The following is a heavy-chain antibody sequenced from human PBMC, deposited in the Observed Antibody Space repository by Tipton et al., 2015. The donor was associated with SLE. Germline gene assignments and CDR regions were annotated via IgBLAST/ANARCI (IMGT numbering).Heavy chain of an antibody. CDR1: GFDIDDSE. CDR2: ISWNGVSI. Sequence: SLRLSCAASGFDIDDSEMHWVRQVLGKGLEWLSGISWNGVSIDYADSVRGRFTISRDNAKNTLYLLMNSLRAEDTAVYFCVRENMTFDYWGQGTLVSVSS. V-gene: IGHV3-9*01. D-gene: IGHD2/OR15-2a*01. J-gene: IGHJ4*02. CDR3: VRENMTFDY.